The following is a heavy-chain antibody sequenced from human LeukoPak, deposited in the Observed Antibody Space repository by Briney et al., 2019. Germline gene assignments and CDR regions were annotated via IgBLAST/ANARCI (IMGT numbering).Heavy chain of an antibody. CDR3: ARVGNRSIAVAGRPGPFDY. CDR2: INSDGSST. D-gene: IGHD6-19*01. J-gene: IGHJ4*02. Sequence: GGSLRLSCAASGFTFSSYAMSWVRQAPGKGLVWVSRINSDGSSTSYADSVKGRFTISRDNAKNTLYLQMNSLRAEDTAVYYCARVGNRSIAVAGRPGPFDYWGQGTLVTVSS. V-gene: IGHV3-74*01. CDR1: GFTFSSYA.